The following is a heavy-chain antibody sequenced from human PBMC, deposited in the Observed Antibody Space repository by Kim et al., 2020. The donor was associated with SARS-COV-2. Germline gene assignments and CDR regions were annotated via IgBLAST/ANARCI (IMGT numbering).Heavy chain of an antibody. Sequence: ASVKVSCKASGYTFTSYAMNWVRQAPGQGLEWMGWINTNTGNPTYAQGFTGRFVFSLDTSVSTAYLQISSLKAEDTAVYYCARGPTNRGLKHFDYWGQGTLVTVSS. J-gene: IGHJ4*02. D-gene: IGHD5-12*01. CDR2: INTNTGNP. CDR3: ARGPTNRGLKHFDY. V-gene: IGHV7-4-1*02. CDR1: GYTFTSYA.